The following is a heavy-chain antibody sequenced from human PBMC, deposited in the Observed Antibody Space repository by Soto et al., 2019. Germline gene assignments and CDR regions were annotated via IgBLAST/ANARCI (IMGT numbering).Heavy chain of an antibody. D-gene: IGHD6-13*01. CDR2: IVVGSGNT. J-gene: IGHJ6*02. CDR3: AAKGQQHLGYYNGMDV. V-gene: IGHV1-58*01. Sequence: ASVKVSCKASGFTFTNSAVQWVRQARGQRLECMGWIVVGSGNTIYAQKFQERVTITRDLSTSTAYMELSSLRSEDTAVYYCAAKGQQHLGYYNGMDVWGQGTTVTVSS. CDR1: GFTFTNSA.